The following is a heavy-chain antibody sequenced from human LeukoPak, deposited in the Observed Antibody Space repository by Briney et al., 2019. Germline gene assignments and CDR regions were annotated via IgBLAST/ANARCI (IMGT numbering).Heavy chain of an antibody. D-gene: IGHD2-2*01. Sequence: GGSLRLSCAASGFTFSSYWMSWVRQAPGKGLEWISGISGSGANTYYADSVKGRFTISRDNSKNTLYLQMNSLRAEDTAVYYCAGYCSTTTCYSSPNWFDPWGQGTLVTVSS. J-gene: IGHJ5*02. V-gene: IGHV3-23*01. CDR2: ISGSGANT. CDR3: AGYCSTTTCYSSPNWFDP. CDR1: GFTFSSYW.